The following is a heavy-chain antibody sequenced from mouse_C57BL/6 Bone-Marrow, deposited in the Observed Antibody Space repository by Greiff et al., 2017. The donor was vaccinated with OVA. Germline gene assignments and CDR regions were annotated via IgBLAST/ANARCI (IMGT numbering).Heavy chain of an antibody. CDR3: ARGRAYYYGSSYVRFAY. Sequence: VQLKESGPELVKPGASVKISCKASGYSFTGYYMNWVKQSPETSLEWIGEINPSTGGTTYNQKFKAKATLTVDKSSSTAYMQLKSLTSEDSAVYYCARGRAYYYGSSYVRFAYWGQGTLVTVSA. CDR2: INPSTGGT. J-gene: IGHJ3*01. V-gene: IGHV1-42*01. D-gene: IGHD1-1*01. CDR1: GYSFTGYY.